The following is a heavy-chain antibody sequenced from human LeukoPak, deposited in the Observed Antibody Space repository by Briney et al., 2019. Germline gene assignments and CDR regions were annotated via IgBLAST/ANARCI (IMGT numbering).Heavy chain of an antibody. J-gene: IGHJ4*02. Sequence: GASVKVSCKASGYTFTSYYMHWVRQAPGQGLEWMGIINPSGGSTSYAQKFQGRVTMTRDMSTSTVYMELSSLRSEDTAVYYCARSFWYYYGSGVSFFDYWGQGTLVTVS. CDR2: INPSGGST. CDR3: ARSFWYYYGSGVSFFDY. V-gene: IGHV1-46*01. CDR1: GYTFTSYY. D-gene: IGHD3-10*01.